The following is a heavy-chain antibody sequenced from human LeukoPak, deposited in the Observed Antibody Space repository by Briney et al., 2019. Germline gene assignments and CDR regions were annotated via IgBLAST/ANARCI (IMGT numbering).Heavy chain of an antibody. Sequence: PGGSLRLVCGASGFTFSRDWMHWVRQAPGKGLEWVSLISGEGNLVVYADSVKGRLTVSRDNAKNTLYLQMNSLRAEDTAVYYCTRDGPQTIPLDYWGQGTLVTVSS. D-gene: IGHD2-21*01. CDR3: TRDGPQTIPLDY. CDR2: ISGEGNLV. J-gene: IGHJ4*02. CDR1: GFTFSRDW. V-gene: IGHV3-74*01.